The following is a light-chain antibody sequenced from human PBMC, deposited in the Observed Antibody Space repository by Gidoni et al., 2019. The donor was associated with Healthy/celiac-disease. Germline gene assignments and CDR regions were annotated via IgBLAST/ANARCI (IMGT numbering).Light chain of an antibody. Sequence: EIVMMQSPATLSVSPGERATLSCRASQSVSSNLAWYQQNPGQAPRLLIYGASTRATGIPTRFGGSGSGTEFTLTISRLQSEDFAVYYCQQYNNWPPPTFGPXTKVDIK. V-gene: IGKV3-15*01. J-gene: IGKJ3*01. CDR2: GAS. CDR1: QSVSSN. CDR3: QQYNNWPPPT.